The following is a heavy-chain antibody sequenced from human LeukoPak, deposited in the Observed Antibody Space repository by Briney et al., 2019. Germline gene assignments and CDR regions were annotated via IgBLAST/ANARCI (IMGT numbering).Heavy chain of an antibody. CDR1: GGSISSSNW. V-gene: IGHV4-4*02. J-gene: IGHJ3*02. Sequence: PSETLSLTCAVSGGSISSSNWWSWARQPPGKGLEWIGEIYHSGSTNYNPSLKSRVTISVDKSKNQFSLKLSSVTAADTAVYYCARDLGYSHDAFDIWGQGTMVTVSS. CDR2: IYHSGST. D-gene: IGHD4-11*01. CDR3: ARDLGYSHDAFDI.